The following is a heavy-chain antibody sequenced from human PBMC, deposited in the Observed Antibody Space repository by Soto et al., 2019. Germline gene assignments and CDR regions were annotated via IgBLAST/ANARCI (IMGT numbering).Heavy chain of an antibody. J-gene: IGHJ4*02. CDR3: SRTSRFEY. CDR2: INHSGSN. D-gene: IGHD6-6*01. Sequence: QVLLQQWGAGLLKPSETLSLTCAVYGGSFSAYYWSWNRQPPGKGLEWIGEINHSGSNNYNPALKGRVTISVDTSKNQFSLKLSSVTAADTAVYYCSRTSRFEYWGQGTLVTVSS. CDR1: GGSFSAYY. V-gene: IGHV4-34*01.